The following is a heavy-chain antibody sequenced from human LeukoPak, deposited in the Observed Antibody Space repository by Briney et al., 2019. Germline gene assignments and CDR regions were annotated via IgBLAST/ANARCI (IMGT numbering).Heavy chain of an antibody. CDR3: TTIWGINVGYYDLDY. J-gene: IGHJ4*02. V-gene: IGHV3-15*01. D-gene: IGHD3-16*01. CDR2: IKSKTDGGTT. Sequence: PGGSLRLSCAASRFTFSNAWMSWVRQAPGKGLEWVGRIKSKTDGGTTDYAAPVKGRFTISRDDSKNTLYLQMNSLKTEDTAVYYCTTIWGINVGYYDLDYWGQGTLVTVSS. CDR1: RFTFSNAW.